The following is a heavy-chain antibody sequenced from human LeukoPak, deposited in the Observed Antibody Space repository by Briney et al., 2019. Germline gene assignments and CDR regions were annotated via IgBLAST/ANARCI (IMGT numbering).Heavy chain of an antibody. CDR3: VKGGIGWLRSYFDY. D-gene: IGHD5-12*01. CDR2: ISSNGGST. CDR1: GFTLSSYA. V-gene: IGHV3-64D*06. Sequence: PGGSLRLSCSASGFTLSSYAMHWVRQAPGKGLEYVSAISSNGGSTYYADSVKGRFTISRDNSKNTLYLQMSSLRAEDTAVYYCVKGGIGWLRSYFDYWGQGTLVTVSS. J-gene: IGHJ4*02.